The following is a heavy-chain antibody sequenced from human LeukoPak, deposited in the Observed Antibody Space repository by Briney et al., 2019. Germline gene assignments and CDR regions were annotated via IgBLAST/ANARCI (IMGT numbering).Heavy chain of an antibody. CDR3: ARVPRGSGTSFDY. D-gene: IGHD3-10*01. J-gene: IGHJ4*02. Sequence: SETLSLTCAVYGGSFSGYYWSWIRQPPGKGLEWIGEINHSGSTNYNPSLKSRVTMSVDTSKNQFSLKLSSVTAADTAVYYCARVPRGSGTSFDYWGQGTLVTVSS. CDR2: INHSGST. CDR1: GGSFSGYY. V-gene: IGHV4-34*01.